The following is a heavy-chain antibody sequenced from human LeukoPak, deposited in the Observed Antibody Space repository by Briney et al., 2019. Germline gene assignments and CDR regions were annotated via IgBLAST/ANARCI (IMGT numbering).Heavy chain of an antibody. D-gene: IGHD5-12*01. CDR3: ARSYSGYDYPDWFDP. J-gene: IGHJ5*02. Sequence: GSSVTVSCKASGGTFSSYAISWVRQAPGQGLEWMGGIIPIFGTANYAQKFQGRVTITTDESTSTAYMELSSLRSEDTAVYYRARSYSGYDYPDWFDPWGQGTLVTVSS. V-gene: IGHV1-69*05. CDR2: IIPIFGTA. CDR1: GGTFSSYA.